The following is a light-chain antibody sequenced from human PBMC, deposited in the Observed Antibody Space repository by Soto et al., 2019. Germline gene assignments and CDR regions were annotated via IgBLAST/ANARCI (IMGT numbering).Light chain of an antibody. Sequence: QSVLTQSSSASASLGSSVKLTCTLSRGHSSYIIAWHQQQPGKAPRYLMKLEGSGSYNKGSGVPDRFSGSSSGADGYHTISNLQFEDEADYYCETWDINTHVVFGGGTKLTVL. CDR3: ETWDINTHVV. V-gene: IGLV4-60*02. CDR1: RGHSSYI. CDR2: LEGSGSY. J-gene: IGLJ2*01.